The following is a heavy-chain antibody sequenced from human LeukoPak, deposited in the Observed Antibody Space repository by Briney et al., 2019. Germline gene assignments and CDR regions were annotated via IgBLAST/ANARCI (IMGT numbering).Heavy chain of an antibody. J-gene: IGHJ4*02. CDR1: GYTFTGYY. CDR3: ARTPYSGSYPDY. Sequence: ASVKVSCKASGYTFTGYYMHWVRQAPGQGLEWMGWINPNSGGTNYAQKFQGRVTMTRDTSISTAYMELSRLRSDDTAVYYCARTPYSGSYPDYWGQGTLVTVSS. CDR2: INPNSGGT. V-gene: IGHV1-2*02. D-gene: IGHD1-26*01.